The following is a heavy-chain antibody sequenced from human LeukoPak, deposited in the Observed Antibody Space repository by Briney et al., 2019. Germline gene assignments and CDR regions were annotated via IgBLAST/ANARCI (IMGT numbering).Heavy chain of an antibody. CDR2: ITGSGETI. D-gene: IGHD3-22*01. CDR1: GFTFSSYE. J-gene: IGHJ4*02. Sequence: PGGSLRLSCAVSGFTFSSYEMNWVRQAPGKGLEWVSYITGSGETIYSADSVKGRFTISRDNAKNSLYLQMNSLRAEDTAVYHCARRSLEGSGYDYDYWGQGTLVTVSS. V-gene: IGHV3-48*03. CDR3: ARRSLEGSGYDYDY.